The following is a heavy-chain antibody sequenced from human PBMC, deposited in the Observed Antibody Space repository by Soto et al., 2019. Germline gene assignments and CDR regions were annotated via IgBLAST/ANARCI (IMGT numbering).Heavy chain of an antibody. D-gene: IGHD6-25*01. V-gene: IGHV4-31*03. CDR2: IYYSGST. J-gene: IGHJ4*02. CDR3: AREYSSGIGSYFDY. CDR1: GGSISSGGYY. Sequence: SETLSLTCTVSGGSISSGGYYWSWIRQHPGKGLEWIGYIYYSGSTYYNPSLKSRVTISVDTSKNQFSLKLSSVTAADTAVYYCAREYSSGIGSYFDYWGQGTLVTVSS.